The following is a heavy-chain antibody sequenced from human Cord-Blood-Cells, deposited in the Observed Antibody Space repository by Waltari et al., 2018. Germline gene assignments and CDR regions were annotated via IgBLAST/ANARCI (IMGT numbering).Heavy chain of an antibody. CDR1: GFTFTSSA. V-gene: IGHV1-58*01. Sequence: QMQLVQSGPAVKKPGPSGKVSSKASGFTFTSSAVRWVRHARGQRLEWIGWIVVGSGNTNYAQKFQERVTITRDMSTSTAYMELSSLRSEDTAVYYCAAVQYCSGGSCYDYWGQGTLVTVSS. J-gene: IGHJ4*02. D-gene: IGHD2-15*01. CDR3: AAVQYCSGGSCYDY. CDR2: IVVGSGNT.